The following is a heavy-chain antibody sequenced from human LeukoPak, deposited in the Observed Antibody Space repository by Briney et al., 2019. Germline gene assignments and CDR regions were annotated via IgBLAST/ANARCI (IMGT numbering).Heavy chain of an antibody. CDR1: GYTFTSYA. Sequence: ASVKVSCKASGYTFTSYAMNWVRQAPGQGLEWMGWINTNTGNPTYAQGFTGRFVFSLDTSVSTAYLQISSLKAEDTAVYYCARDFNFYDSSGYYYPIFDAFDIWGQGTMVTVSS. CDR3: ARDFNFYDSSGYYYPIFDAFDI. J-gene: IGHJ3*02. CDR2: INTNTGNP. D-gene: IGHD3-22*01. V-gene: IGHV7-4-1*02.